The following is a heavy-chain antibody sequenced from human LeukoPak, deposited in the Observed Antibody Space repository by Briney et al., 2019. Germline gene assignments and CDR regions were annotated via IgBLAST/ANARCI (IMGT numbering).Heavy chain of an antibody. J-gene: IGHJ6*03. Sequence: SETLSLTCTVSGGSISSYYWSWVRQPPGKGLEWIAYIYYSGSTNYNTSLKSRVTISVDTSKNQLSLKLSSVTAADTAVYYCARHGVAVAGSSLYYYMDVWGKGTTVTVSS. CDR3: ARHGVAVAGSSLYYYMDV. CDR2: IYYSGST. V-gene: IGHV4-59*08. D-gene: IGHD6-19*01. CDR1: GGSISSYY.